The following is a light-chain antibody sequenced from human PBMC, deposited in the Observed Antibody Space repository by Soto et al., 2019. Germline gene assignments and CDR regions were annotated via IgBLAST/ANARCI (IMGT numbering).Light chain of an antibody. CDR1: SSNIGAGYE. V-gene: IGLV1-40*01. J-gene: IGLJ1*01. CDR2: ENN. CDR3: QSYDSSLSGYV. Sequence: QSVLTQPPSVSEAPGQRVTISCTGSSSNIGAGYEAHWYQQVPGTAPKLLIYENNNRPSGVPDRFSGSKSGTSASLAITGLQAEDEAEHYCQSYDSSLSGYVCGTGTKLTVL.